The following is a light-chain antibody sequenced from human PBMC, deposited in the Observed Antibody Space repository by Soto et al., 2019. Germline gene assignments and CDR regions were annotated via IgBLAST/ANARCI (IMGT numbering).Light chain of an antibody. CDR1: SSHIGSNS. J-gene: IGLJ2*01. V-gene: IGLV1-44*01. CDR2: SNN. Sequence: QSVVTQPPSASGTPGQRVTISCSGSSSHIGSNSVNWYQHLPGTAPKLLIYSNNQRPSGVPARLSGSKSGTSASLAISGLQSEDEADYYCAAWDDSLNGVIFGGGTKLTVL. CDR3: AAWDDSLNGVI.